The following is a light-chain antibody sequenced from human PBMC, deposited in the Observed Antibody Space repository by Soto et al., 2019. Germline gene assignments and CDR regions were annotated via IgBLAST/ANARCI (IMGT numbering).Light chain of an antibody. CDR1: QTISSW. Sequence: DIQMTQSLSTLSGSVGDRVTITCRASQTISSWLAWYQQKPGKAPKLLIYKSSTLKSGVPSRFSGSGSGTDFSLTISSVQPEDFAAYYCQQTYSTELPFGPGTKVDIK. CDR2: KSS. CDR3: QQTYSTELP. J-gene: IGKJ3*01. V-gene: IGKV1-5*03.